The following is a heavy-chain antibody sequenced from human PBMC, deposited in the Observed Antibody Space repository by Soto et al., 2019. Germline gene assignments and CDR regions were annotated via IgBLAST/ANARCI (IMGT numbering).Heavy chain of an antibody. D-gene: IGHD2-2*01. CDR2: IYWDDDK. CDR3: AHRPLGSASPWFDP. CDR1: GGSFSSFYW. V-gene: IGHV2-5*08. J-gene: IGHJ5*02. Sequence: TLSLTCTVSGGSFSSFYWSWIRQPPGKALEWLALIYWDDDKRYSPSLKSRLTITNDTSKNQVVLTMTNMDPVDTATYYCAHRPLGSASPWFDPWGQGTLVTVSS.